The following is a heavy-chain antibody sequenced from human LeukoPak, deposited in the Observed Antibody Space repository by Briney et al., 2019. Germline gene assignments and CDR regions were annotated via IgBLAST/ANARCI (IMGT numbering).Heavy chain of an antibody. CDR1: GFTFRNYV. CDR3: AREGYYGSGSPPSLYFDY. V-gene: IGHV3-30-3*01. Sequence: PGGSLRLSCAASGFTFRNYVIHWVRRAPGKGLEWVAVTSSDLNVKLYADSVKGRFTISRDNSRSTLYLQMNSLRPEDTAIYYCAREGYYGSGSPPSLYFDYWGKGTLVTVSS. J-gene: IGHJ4*02. D-gene: IGHD3-10*01. CDR2: TSSDLNVK.